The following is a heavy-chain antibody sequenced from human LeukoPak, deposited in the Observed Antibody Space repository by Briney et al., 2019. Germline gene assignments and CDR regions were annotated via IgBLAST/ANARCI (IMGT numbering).Heavy chain of an antibody. J-gene: IGHJ4*02. CDR3: ARLVPTVTLDY. Sequence: PSETLSLTCTVSGGSISSGDYYWSWIRQPPGKGLEWIGYIYYSGSTYYNPSLKSRVTISVDTSKNQFSLKLSSVTAADTAVYYCARLVPTVTLDYWGQGTLVTVSS. D-gene: IGHD4-17*01. CDR2: IYYSGST. V-gene: IGHV4-30-4*08. CDR1: GGSISSGDYY.